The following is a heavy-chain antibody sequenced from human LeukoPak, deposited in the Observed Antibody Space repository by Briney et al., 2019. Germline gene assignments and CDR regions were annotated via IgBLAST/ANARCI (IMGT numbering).Heavy chain of an antibody. V-gene: IGHV3-64D*06. Sequence: GGSLRLSCSASGFTFSAYFMHWVRQAPGKGLEYVSSISSNEYDTYYADSVKGRFTSSSDNCKNTLFLQMRSLRAQDTAVYYCLKDLNGTWSLDYWGQGTLVTVSS. D-gene: IGHD2-8*01. CDR1: GFTFSAYF. CDR2: ISSNEYDT. CDR3: LKDLNGTWSLDY. J-gene: IGHJ4*02.